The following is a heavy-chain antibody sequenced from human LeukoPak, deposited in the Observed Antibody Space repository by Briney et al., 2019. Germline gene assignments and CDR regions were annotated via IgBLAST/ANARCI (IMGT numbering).Heavy chain of an antibody. CDR1: GFSFSTYS. J-gene: IGHJ6*02. CDR3: AREYSSPSNYYGMDV. Sequence: GGSLRLSCEASGFSFSTYSMNWVRQAPGKGLEWVSSISGSSSYIYYADSVKGRFTISRDNAKNSLYLQMHSLRVEDTAVYYCAREYSSPSNYYGMDVWGQGTTVTVS. CDR2: ISGSSSYI. V-gene: IGHV3-21*01. D-gene: IGHD6-6*01.